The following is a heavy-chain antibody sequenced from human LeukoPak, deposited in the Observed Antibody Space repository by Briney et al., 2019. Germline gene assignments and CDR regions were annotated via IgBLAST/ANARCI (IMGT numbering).Heavy chain of an antibody. Sequence: PPETLSLTCTVSGGSISSSYWTWIRQTPPESLEWIGYIYYSGSTNHNPSLKSRVTISVDTSKNQFSLKLSSVTAADTAVYYCARVYRSSWSFDFWGQGTLVTVSS. D-gene: IGHD6-13*01. CDR2: IYYSGST. J-gene: IGHJ4*02. CDR3: ARVYRSSWSFDF. V-gene: IGHV4-59*01. CDR1: GGSISSSY.